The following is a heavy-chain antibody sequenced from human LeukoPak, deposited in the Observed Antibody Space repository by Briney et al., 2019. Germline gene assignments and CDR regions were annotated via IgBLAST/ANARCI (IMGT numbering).Heavy chain of an antibody. CDR2: IHHSGST. J-gene: IGHJ4*02. CDR1: GDSISGYY. D-gene: IGHD6-13*01. CDR3: ARQNPAASGQGLDY. Sequence: SETLSLTCTVSGDSISGYYWSWIRQPPGKGLEWIGYIHHSGSTNYNPSLKSRVTFSVDTSENQFSLELTSVTAADTAVYYCARQNPAASGQGLDYWGQGTLVTVSS. V-gene: IGHV4-59*08.